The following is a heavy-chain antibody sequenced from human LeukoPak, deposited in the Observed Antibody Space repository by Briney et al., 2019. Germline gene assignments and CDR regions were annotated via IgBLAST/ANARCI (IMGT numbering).Heavy chain of an antibody. J-gene: IGHJ4*02. Sequence: PSETLSLTCTVSGGSISSSTYYWGWIRQPPGKGLEWIGSIYYSGSTYYNPSPKSRVTISVDMSKNQFSLKLSSVPAADTAVYYCARHTAMVTGFDYWGQGTLVTVSS. D-gene: IGHD5-18*01. CDR3: ARHTAMVTGFDY. CDR2: IYYSGST. V-gene: IGHV4-39*01. CDR1: GGSISSSTYY.